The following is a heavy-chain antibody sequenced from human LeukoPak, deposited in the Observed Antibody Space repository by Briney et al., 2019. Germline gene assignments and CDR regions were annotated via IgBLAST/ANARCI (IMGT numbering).Heavy chain of an antibody. CDR2: IYYSGST. CDR1: GGSLSSYC. CDR3: ARGPVAGIHIYYYYYGMDV. J-gene: IGHJ6*02. V-gene: IGHV4-59*01. Sequence: SETLSLTCTVSGGSLSSYCWSWIRQPPGKGLEWIAYIYYSGSTNYNPSLKSRVTIAVDTSKNQFSLKLSSVTAADTAVYYCARGPVAGIHIYYYYYGMDVWGQGTTVTVSS. D-gene: IGHD6-19*01.